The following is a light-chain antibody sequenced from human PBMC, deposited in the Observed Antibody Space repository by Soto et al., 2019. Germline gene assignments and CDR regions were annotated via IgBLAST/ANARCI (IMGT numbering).Light chain of an antibody. CDR3: QQYGSSRWT. V-gene: IGKV3-20*01. CDR1: QSGSSTY. Sequence: EIVLTQSPGTLSLSPGERATLSCRASQSGSSTYLAWLQQKAGQTPRLLIHGASSRATGIPDRFSGSGSGTDFTLTISRLEPEDFAVYYCQQYGSSRWTFGQGTKVEIK. CDR2: GAS. J-gene: IGKJ1*01.